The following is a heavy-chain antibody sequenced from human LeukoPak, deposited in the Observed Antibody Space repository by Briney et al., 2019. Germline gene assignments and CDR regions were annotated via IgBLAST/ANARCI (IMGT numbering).Heavy chain of an antibody. D-gene: IGHD5-24*01. CDR2: IKQDGSKK. J-gene: IGHJ4*02. Sequence: GGSLRLSCVASGFPFSSYWMTWVRQAPGKGLEWVANIKQDGSKKSYVDSVKGRFTISRDNAKNSLYLQMNSLRAEDAAIYYCTRVGYIDEGIDYWGQGTLVTVSS. V-gene: IGHV3-7*04. CDR3: TRVGYIDEGIDY. CDR1: GFPFSSYW.